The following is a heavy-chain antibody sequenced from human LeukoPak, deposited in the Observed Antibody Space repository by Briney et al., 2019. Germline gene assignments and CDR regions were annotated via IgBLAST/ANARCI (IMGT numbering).Heavy chain of an antibody. V-gene: IGHV3-33*01. CDR1: GFTFSSYG. CDR2: IWYGGSNK. Sequence: GGSLRLSCAASGFTFSSYGMHWVRQAPGKGLEWVAVIWYGGSNKYYADSVKGRFTISRDNSKNTLYLQMNSLRAEDTAVYYCARESRGYSGYGIDPWGQGTLVTVSS. J-gene: IGHJ5*02. D-gene: IGHD5-12*01. CDR3: ARESRGYSGYGIDP.